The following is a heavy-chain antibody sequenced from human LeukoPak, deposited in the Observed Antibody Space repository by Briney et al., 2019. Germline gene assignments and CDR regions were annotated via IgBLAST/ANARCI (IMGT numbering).Heavy chain of an antibody. D-gene: IGHD5-12*01. CDR1: GGSFSGYY. CDR2: IHYSGST. V-gene: IGHV4-59*01. Sequence: SSETLSLTCAVYGGSFSGYYWSWIRQPPGKGLEWIGYIHYSGSTHYNPSLKSRVTISVDTSKNQVSLKLRSVTAADTAVYYCARTTEGYAGGPGYSYYYYMDVWGKGTTVTISS. CDR3: ARTTEGYAGGPGYSYYYYMDV. J-gene: IGHJ6*03.